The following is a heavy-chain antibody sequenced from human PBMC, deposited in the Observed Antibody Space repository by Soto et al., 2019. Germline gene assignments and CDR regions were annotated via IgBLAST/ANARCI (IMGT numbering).Heavy chain of an antibody. CDR3: ARAGNKSTRPMADY. CDR1: GGSMNGCQ. V-gene: IGHV4-59*01. J-gene: IGHJ4*02. CDR2: ISYSGST. Sequence: PSETLSLTCSVSGGSMNGCQWSWIRQPPGKGLEWIGYISYSGSTTYNPSLNSRVTISIDTSKSQFSLKLTSVTAADTAIYYCARAGNKSTRPMADYWGLGTLVTVSS. D-gene: IGHD3-10*01.